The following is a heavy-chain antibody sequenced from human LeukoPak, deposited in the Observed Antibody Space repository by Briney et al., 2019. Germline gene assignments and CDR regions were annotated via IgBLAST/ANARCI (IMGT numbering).Heavy chain of an antibody. J-gene: IGHJ1*01. D-gene: IGHD6-13*01. CDR3: ARVAAGIGFFQH. V-gene: IGHV4-38-2*02. Sequence: PSETLSLTCTVSGGSISDYYWGWIRQPPGKGLEWIGNIHHSGSTYYNPSLKSRVTISVDTSKNQLSLKLSSVTAADTAVYYCARVAAGIGFFQHWGQGTLVTVSS. CDR1: GGSISDYY. CDR2: IHHSGST.